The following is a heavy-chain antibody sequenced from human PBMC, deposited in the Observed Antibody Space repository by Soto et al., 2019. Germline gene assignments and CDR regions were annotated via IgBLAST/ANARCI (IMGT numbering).Heavy chain of an antibody. CDR1: GGRISKNRAA. V-gene: IGHV6-1*01. Sequence: PTRSLTCRISGGRISKNRAAWEWIRESLSRGLEWLGRTYYRSKWYNDYAVSVKSRITINPDTSKNQFSLQLNSVTPEDTAVYYCARVAHYWVYYFDYWGQGTLVTVSS. CDR3: ARVAHYWVYYFDY. CDR2: TYYRSKWYN. J-gene: IGHJ4*02. D-gene: IGHD2-8*02.